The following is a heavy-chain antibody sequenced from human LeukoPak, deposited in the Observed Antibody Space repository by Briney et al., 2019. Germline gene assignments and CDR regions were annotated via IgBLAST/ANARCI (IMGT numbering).Heavy chain of an antibody. CDR3: ARATPYTAYDYEIFDS. Sequence: SETQSLTCTVSAGSISSGSYYWSWIRQPAGKGLEWIGRIYISGSTNYNPSLKSRVTISVDMSKNQFSLKLNSVTAADTAVYYCARATPYTAYDYEIFDSWGQGTLVTVSS. D-gene: IGHD5-12*01. J-gene: IGHJ4*02. CDR1: AGSISSGSYY. V-gene: IGHV4-61*02. CDR2: IYISGST.